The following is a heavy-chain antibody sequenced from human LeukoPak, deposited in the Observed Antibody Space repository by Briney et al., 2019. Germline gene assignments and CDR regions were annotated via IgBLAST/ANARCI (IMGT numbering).Heavy chain of an antibody. J-gene: IGHJ3*02. CDR3: AREDGYNQRGDAFDI. V-gene: IGHV3-48*01. CDR1: GFTFSSYE. D-gene: IGHD5-24*01. Sequence: PGGALRLSCAASGFTFSSYEMNWVRQAPGEGLEWVSYISSSSSTIYYADSVKGRFTISRDNAKNSLYLQMNSLRAEDTAVYYCAREDGYNQRGDAFDIWGQGTMVTVSS. CDR2: ISSSSSTI.